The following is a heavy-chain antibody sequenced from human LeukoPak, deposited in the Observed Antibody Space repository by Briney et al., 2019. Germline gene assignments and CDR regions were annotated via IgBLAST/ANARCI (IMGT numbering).Heavy chain of an antibody. CDR3: ARGRYNWNSRDAFDI. D-gene: IGHD1-7*01. CDR1: GGTFSSYA. V-gene: IGHV1-69*05. CDR2: IIPIFGTA. Sequence: RAPVKVSCKASGGTFSSYAISWVRQAPGQGLEWMGGIIPIFGTANYAQKFRGRVTITTDESTSTAYMELSSLRSEDTAVYYCARGRYNWNSRDAFDIWGQGTMVTVSS. J-gene: IGHJ3*02.